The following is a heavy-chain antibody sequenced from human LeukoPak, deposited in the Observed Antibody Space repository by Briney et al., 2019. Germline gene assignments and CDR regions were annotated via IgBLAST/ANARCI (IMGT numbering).Heavy chain of an antibody. J-gene: IGHJ4*02. V-gene: IGHV3-23*01. CDR1: GFTFRYYA. Sequence: GGSLRLSCAASGFTFRYYAMHWVRQAPGKGLEWVSTISDNSGSTYYPDSVKGRFTISRDDSKNTLYLQMKSLRAEDTAVYYCAKGTATVTPRFFDYWGQGTLVTVSS. D-gene: IGHD2-21*02. CDR2: ISDNSGST. CDR3: AKGTATVTPRFFDY.